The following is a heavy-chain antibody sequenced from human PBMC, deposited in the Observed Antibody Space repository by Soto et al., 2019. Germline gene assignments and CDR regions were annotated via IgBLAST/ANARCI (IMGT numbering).Heavy chain of an antibody. Sequence: QVQLVQSGAEVKKPGSSVKVSCKASGGTFSSYTISWVRQAPGQGLEWMGRIIPILGIANYAQKFQGRVTLTADKSTSTAYMERSRLRSDDTAVYYCARYGDPHGDYRGQGTLLTVSS. D-gene: IGHD3-10*01. J-gene: IGHJ4*02. CDR1: GGTFSSYT. CDR2: IIPILGIA. V-gene: IGHV1-69*02. CDR3: ARYGDPHGDY.